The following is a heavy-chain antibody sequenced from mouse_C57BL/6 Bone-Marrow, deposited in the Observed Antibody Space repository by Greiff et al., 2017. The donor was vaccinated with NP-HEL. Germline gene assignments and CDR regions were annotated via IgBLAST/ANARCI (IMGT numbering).Heavy chain of an antibody. CDR2: INPNNGGT. CDR1: GYTFTDYY. CDR3: ARYLSKDY. J-gene: IGHJ2*01. V-gene: IGHV1-26*01. D-gene: IGHD5-1*01. Sequence: VQLQRSGPELVKPGASVKISCKASGYTFTDYYMNWVKQSHGKSLEWIGDINPNNGGTSYNQKFKGKATLTVDKSSSTAYMELRSLTSEDSAVYYCARYLSKDYWGQGTTLTVSS.